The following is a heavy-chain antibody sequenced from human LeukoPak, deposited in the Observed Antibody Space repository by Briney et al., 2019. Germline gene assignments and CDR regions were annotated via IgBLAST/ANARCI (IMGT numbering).Heavy chain of an antibody. CDR3: AKADSGWPLDY. J-gene: IGHJ4*02. Sequence: GGSLRLSCAASGFTFNTYSMNWVRQAPGKGLEWVSYISSGSSTIYYADFVKGRFTISRDNAKNSLYLQMNSLRAEDTAVYYCAKADSGWPLDYWGQGTLVTVSS. CDR2: ISSGSSTI. V-gene: IGHV3-48*01. D-gene: IGHD6-19*01. CDR1: GFTFNTYS.